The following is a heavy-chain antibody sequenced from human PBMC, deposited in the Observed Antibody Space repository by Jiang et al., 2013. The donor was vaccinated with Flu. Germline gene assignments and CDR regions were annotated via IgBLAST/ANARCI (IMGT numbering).Heavy chain of an antibody. V-gene: IGHV1-2*02. J-gene: IGHJ4*02. D-gene: IGHD5-18*01. CDR3: ARDEVDTPMDLDY. Sequence: GAEVKKPGASVKVSCKASGYTFTGYYMHWVRQAPGQGLEWMGWINPNSGGTNYAQKFQGRVTMTRDTSISTAYMELSRLRSDDTAVYYCARDEVDTPMDLDYWGQGTLVTVSS. CDR2: INPNSGGT. CDR1: GYTFTGYY.